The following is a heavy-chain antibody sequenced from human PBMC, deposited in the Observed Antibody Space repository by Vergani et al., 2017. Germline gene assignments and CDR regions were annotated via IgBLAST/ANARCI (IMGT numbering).Heavy chain of an antibody. CDR3: ARDFHGDDDSMTGPLGYFYAMDV. CDR2: ISGFSGDT. CDR1: NYTFRSFG. V-gene: IGHV1-18*01. D-gene: IGHD3-22*01. Sequence: QSQLVQSGAEVRKPGASLKVSCKSFNYTFRSFGITWVRQAPGQGLEWMGWISGFSGDTNYAQKFQARVTMTTDTSTATAYMELRNLRSDDTAAYYCARDFHGDDDSMTGPLGYFYAMDVWGQGTAVTVS. J-gene: IGHJ6*02.